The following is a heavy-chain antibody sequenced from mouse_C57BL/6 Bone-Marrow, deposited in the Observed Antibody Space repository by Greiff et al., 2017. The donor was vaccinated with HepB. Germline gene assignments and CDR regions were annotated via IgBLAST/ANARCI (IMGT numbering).Heavy chain of an antibody. CDR2: IYPGGGYT. J-gene: IGHJ4*01. CDR3: ARWGNFYAMDY. CDR1: GYTFTNYW. V-gene: IGHV1-63*01. Sequence: VQLQQSGAELVRPGPSVKMSCKASGYTFTNYWIGWAKQRPGHGLEWIGDIYPGGGYTNYNEKFKGKATLTADKSSSTAYMQFSSLTSEDSAIYYCARWGNFYAMDYWGQGTSVTVSS.